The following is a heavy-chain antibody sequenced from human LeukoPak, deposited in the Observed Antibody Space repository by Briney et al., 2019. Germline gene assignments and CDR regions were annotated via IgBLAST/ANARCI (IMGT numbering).Heavy chain of an antibody. V-gene: IGHV1-8*01. CDR2: MNPDSGDT. D-gene: IGHD6-13*01. J-gene: IGHJ4*02. CDR3: ARDGSSWQKSDY. Sequence: GASVKVSCKASGYSFTSYDIRWVRQATGQGLEGVGWMNPDSGDTGYAHQFQGRATMTRNTSINTAYMELSSLRSAHTAVYYCARDGSSWQKSDYWGQRTLVTVSS. CDR1: GYSFTSYD.